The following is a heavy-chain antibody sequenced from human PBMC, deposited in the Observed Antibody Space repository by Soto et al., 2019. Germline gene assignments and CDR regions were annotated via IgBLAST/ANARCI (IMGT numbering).Heavy chain of an antibody. CDR2: LYYSGNT. D-gene: IGHD1-7*01. Sequence: QVQLQESGPGLVKPSETLSLTCTVSGGSVSSGSYYWSWIRQPPGKGLEWIGYLYYSGNTNYNPSLKSRVTISVDTSKNQFSLKLSSVTAADTAVYYCARGPTGTTWVTSEYWGQGTLVTVSS. J-gene: IGHJ4*01. CDR3: ARGPTGTTWVTSEY. CDR1: GGSVSSGSYY. V-gene: IGHV4-61*01.